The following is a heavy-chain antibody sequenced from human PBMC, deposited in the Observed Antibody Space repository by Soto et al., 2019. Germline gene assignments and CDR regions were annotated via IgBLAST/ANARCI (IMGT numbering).Heavy chain of an antibody. CDR3: ARDRVRGVSSVDY. CDR2: ISYDGSNK. D-gene: IGHD3-10*01. CDR1: GFTFSSYA. V-gene: IGHV3-30-3*01. Sequence: GGSLRLSCAASGFTFSSYAMHWVRQAPGKGLEWVAVISYDGSNKYYADSVKGRFTISRDNSKNTLHLQMNSLRAEDTAVYYCARDRVRGVSSVDYWGQGTLVTVSS. J-gene: IGHJ4*02.